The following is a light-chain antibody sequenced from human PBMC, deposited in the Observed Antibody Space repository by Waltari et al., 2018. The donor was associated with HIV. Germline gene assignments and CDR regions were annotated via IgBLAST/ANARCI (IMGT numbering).Light chain of an antibody. CDR3: AAWDDSLNGRDWV. Sequence: QSVLPQPPSASGNTGHRVTLPCSGSSSNIGRNTVNWYQQLPGTAPKLLIYSNNQRPSGVPDRFSGSKSGTSASLAISGLQSEDEADYYCAAWDDSLNGRDWVFGGGTKLTVL. CDR1: SSNIGRNT. J-gene: IGLJ3*02. V-gene: IGLV1-44*01. CDR2: SNN.